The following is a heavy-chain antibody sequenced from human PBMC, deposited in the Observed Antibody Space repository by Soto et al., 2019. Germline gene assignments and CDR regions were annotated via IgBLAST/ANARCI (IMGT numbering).Heavy chain of an antibody. CDR1: GFTFGGSW. J-gene: IGHJ4*02. CDR3: GRGGGNFDQ. D-gene: IGHD3-16*01. Sequence: EVQLVESGGGLVQPGGSLRLTCAASGFTFGGSWMSWVRQAPGKGLEWVANINQVGSDENYVDSVKGRLTISRDNAKKTLFLQMNSLRADDTAVYYCGRGGGNFDQWGQGTLVTVSS. V-gene: IGHV3-7*04. CDR2: INQVGSDE.